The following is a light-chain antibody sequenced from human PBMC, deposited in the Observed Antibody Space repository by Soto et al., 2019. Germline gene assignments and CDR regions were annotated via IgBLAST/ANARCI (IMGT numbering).Light chain of an antibody. CDR1: QGISNY. J-gene: IGKJ4*01. Sequence: DIQMTQSPSSLSASVGDRVTITCRASQGISNYLAWYQQKPGKVPTLLIYAASTLQSGVPSRFSGSGSGTDFTLDISSLQPEDVATYYCQKYNSAPSLTFGGGTKVEIK. CDR3: QKYNSAPSLT. CDR2: AAS. V-gene: IGKV1-27*01.